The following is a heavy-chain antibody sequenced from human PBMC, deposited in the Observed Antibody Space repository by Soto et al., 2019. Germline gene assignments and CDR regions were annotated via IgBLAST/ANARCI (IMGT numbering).Heavy chain of an antibody. J-gene: IGHJ4*02. CDR3: ARDQCFGGGRSCYYFDF. Sequence: GGSLRLSCAASGFTFSSYAMHWVRQAPGKGLEWVAVISNDGRGKYYADSVKGRFTISRDNSKNTLYLQMNSLRSDDTAVYYCARDQCFGGGRSCYYFDFWGQGTLVTVSS. V-gene: IGHV3-30*04. CDR1: GFTFSSYA. CDR2: ISNDGRGK. D-gene: IGHD2-15*01.